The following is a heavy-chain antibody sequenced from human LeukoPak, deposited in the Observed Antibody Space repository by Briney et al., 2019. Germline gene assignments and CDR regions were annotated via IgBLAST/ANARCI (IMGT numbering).Heavy chain of an antibody. J-gene: IGHJ4*02. D-gene: IGHD1-1*01. CDR2: IYSGGST. V-gene: IGHV3-53*01. Sequence: GGSLRLSCAASGFTFSSYSMNWVRQAPGKGLEWVSVIYSGGSTYYADSVKGRFTISRDNSKNTLYLQMNSLRAEDTAVYYCATTGRTGTSDYWGQGTLVTVSS. CDR3: ATTGRTGTSDY. CDR1: GFTFSSYS.